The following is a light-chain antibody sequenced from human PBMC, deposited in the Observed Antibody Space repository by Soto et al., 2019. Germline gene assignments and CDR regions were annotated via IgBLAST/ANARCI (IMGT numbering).Light chain of an antibody. V-gene: IGLV2-14*01. J-gene: IGLJ1*01. CDR2: EVT. Sequence: QSALTQPASVSGSPGQSITISCTGTSGDIGSHNRVSWYQQHPGNAPKLRIYEVTDRPSGVSKRFSGSKSGNTASLTISGLQAEDEAEYYCSSYTNINTRACVFGTGTKLTVL. CDR3: SSYTNINTRACV. CDR1: SGDIGSHNR.